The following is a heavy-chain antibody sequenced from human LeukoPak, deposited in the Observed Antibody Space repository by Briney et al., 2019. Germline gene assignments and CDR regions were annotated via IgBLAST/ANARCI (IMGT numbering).Heavy chain of an antibody. CDR2: ISGSGGSR. V-gene: IGHV3-23*01. D-gene: IGHD3-22*01. CDR1: GFTFRGSA. CDR3: AKGKDTYSYDSSGYYFGEY. Sequence: GGSLRLSCAASGFTFRGSAMSWVRQAPGKGLEWVSAISGSGGSRYYADSVKGRFTISRDNSKNTLYLQMNSLRAEDTAVYYCAKGKDTYSYDSSGYYFGEYWGQGTLVTVSS. J-gene: IGHJ4*02.